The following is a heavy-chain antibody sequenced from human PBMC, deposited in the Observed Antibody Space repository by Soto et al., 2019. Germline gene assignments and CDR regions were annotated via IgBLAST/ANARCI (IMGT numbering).Heavy chain of an antibody. CDR3: ARGRIPIFGVVIRPYYFDY. D-gene: IGHD3-3*01. V-gene: IGHV4-34*01. J-gene: IGHJ4*02. CDR1: GGSVSGYY. CDR2: INHSGRT. Sequence: QVQLQQRGAGLLKPSETLSLICAVYGGSVSGYYWCWIRQPPGKGLEWIGEINHSGRTNYNPSLKSRVTISVDTSKNQFSLKLSSVTAADTAVYYCARGRIPIFGVVIRPYYFDYWGQGTLVTVSS.